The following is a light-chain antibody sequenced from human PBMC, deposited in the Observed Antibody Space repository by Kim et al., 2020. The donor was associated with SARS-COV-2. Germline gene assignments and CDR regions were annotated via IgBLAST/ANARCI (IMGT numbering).Light chain of an antibody. Sequence: AVTFSCARSSVSLACDYVQWYQLRPRSAPTTVIYEDDQRPSGAPDRFSGSIDSSSNSASLTISGLKTEDEADYYCQSYDSSNSGVFGGGTRLIVL. CDR1: SVSLACDY. CDR3: QSYDSSNSGV. J-gene: IGLJ3*02. V-gene: IGLV6-57*03. CDR2: EDD.